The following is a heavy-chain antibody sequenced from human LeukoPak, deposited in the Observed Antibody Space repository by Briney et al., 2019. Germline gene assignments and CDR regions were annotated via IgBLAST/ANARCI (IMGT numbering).Heavy chain of an antibody. Sequence: SETLSLTCAVSGYYISRGYYWVWIRQPPGKGREWIGSIYHSGSTYYNPSIKSRVTISVHTSKNQFSLKLSSVTAADTAVYYCARYSPLYGDAFDIWGQGTMVTVSS. D-gene: IGHD6-13*01. V-gene: IGHV4-38-2*01. J-gene: IGHJ3*02. CDR2: IYHSGST. CDR3: ARYSPLYGDAFDI. CDR1: GYYISRGYY.